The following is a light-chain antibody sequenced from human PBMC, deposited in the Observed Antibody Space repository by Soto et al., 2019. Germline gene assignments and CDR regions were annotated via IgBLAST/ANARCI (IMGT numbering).Light chain of an antibody. CDR3: QLYNSYAP. V-gene: IGKV1-5*03. CDR1: QSISSW. J-gene: IGKJ1*01. CDR2: KAS. Sequence: DIQMTQSPSTLSASVGDRVTITCRASQSISSWLAWYQQKPGKAPKLLIYKASSLDSGGPSRFSGSRSGTEFTLTNSSLQTNDIATYYCQLYNSYAPFGPGTKGEIQ.